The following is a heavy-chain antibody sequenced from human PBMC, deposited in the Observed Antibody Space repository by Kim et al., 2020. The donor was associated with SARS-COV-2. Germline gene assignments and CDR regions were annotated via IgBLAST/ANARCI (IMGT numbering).Heavy chain of an antibody. J-gene: IGHJ4*02. D-gene: IGHD6-19*01. Sequence: YAGSVKGRFTVSRDNAKNTLYLQMDNLRVEDTALYYCAKDHESSGWPTFDYWGQGTQVTVSS. CDR3: AKDHESSGWPTFDY. V-gene: IGHV3-23*01.